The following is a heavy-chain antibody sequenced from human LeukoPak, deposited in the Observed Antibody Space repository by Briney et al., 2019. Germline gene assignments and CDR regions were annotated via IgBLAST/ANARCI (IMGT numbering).Heavy chain of an antibody. J-gene: IGHJ4*02. Sequence: SVKVSCKASGGTLSSYAISWVRQAPAQGLEWMGGTIPILGTANYAQKFQGRVTITADESTSTAYMELSSLRSEDTAVYYCARAMLGYCSSTSCYGWYYFDYWGQGTLVTVSS. CDR1: GGTLSSYA. CDR3: ARAMLGYCSSTSCYGWYYFDY. CDR2: TIPILGTA. V-gene: IGHV1-69*13. D-gene: IGHD2-2*01.